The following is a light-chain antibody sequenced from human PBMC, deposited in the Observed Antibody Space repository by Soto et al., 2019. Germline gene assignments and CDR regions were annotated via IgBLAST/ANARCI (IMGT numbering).Light chain of an antibody. V-gene: IGKV1-5*01. Sequence: DIQITHTPSSLSASLGYIFTLTFRASQSVSKWLAWYQQKPGIAPKLLIYDVSSLQSGVPSRFSGSGSGREFSLTISSLQPDDFATYYCQQDNDYTWTFGQGTKVDIK. CDR3: QQDNDYTWT. CDR2: DVS. J-gene: IGKJ1*01. CDR1: QSVSKW.